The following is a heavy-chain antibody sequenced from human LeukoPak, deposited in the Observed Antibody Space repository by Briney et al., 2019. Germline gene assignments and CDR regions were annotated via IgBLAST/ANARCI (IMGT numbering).Heavy chain of an antibody. CDR1: GYTFTGYY. V-gene: IGHV1-2*02. CDR3: ARVGLHTVTTDYFAY. J-gene: IGHJ4*02. CDR2: INPNSGGT. D-gene: IGHD4-11*01. Sequence: ASVKVSCKASGYTFTGYYMHWVRQAPGQGLEWMGWINPNSGGTNYAQKFQGRVTMTRDTSISTAYMELSRLRSDDTAVYYCARVGLHTVTTDYFAYWGQGTLVTVSS.